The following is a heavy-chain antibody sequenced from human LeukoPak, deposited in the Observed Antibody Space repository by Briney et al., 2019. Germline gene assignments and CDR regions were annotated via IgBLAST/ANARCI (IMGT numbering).Heavy chain of an antibody. V-gene: IGHV3-74*01. J-gene: IGHJ4*02. CDR3: ALPLRDGDFYFDY. CDR1: GLTFSDAW. Sequence: GGSLRLSCAASGLTFSDAWMMWVRQAPGKGLVWVSRINRDGRSTNYADSVKGRFTISRDNAKNTVFLQMNSLRAEDTAVYYCALPLRDGDFYFDYWGQGALVTVSS. CDR2: INRDGRST. D-gene: IGHD4-17*01.